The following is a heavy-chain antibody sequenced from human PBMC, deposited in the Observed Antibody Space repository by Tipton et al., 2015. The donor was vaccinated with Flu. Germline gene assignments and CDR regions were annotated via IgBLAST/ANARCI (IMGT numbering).Heavy chain of an antibody. V-gene: IGHV4-34*01. CDR2: INHSGST. CDR1: GGSFSGYY. CDR3: ARRGYYYYGMDV. Sequence: LSLTCAVYGGSFSGYYWSWIRQPPGKGLEWIGEINHSGSTNYNPSLKSRVTISVDTSKNQFSLKLSSVTAADTAVYYCARRGYYYYGMDVWGQGTTVTVSS. D-gene: IGHD3-10*01. J-gene: IGHJ6*02.